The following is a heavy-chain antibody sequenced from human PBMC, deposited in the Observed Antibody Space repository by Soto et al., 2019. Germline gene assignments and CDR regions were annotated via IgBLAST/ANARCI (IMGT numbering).Heavy chain of an antibody. Sequence: QVHLVESGGGVVQPGRSLRLSCAVSGFTFNIYGMYWVRQTPGKGPEWVAVISDDGSDKYYADSVKGRFTISRDNSKNTLYLQMNSLRVDDTAIYYCAKDQPHACDIWGQGTMVTVSS. J-gene: IGHJ3*02. V-gene: IGHV3-30*18. CDR3: AKDQPHACDI. CDR2: ISDDGSDK. CDR1: GFTFNIYG.